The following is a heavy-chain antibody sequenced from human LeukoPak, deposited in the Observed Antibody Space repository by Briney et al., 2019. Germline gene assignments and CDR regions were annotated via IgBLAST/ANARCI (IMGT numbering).Heavy chain of an antibody. Sequence: PGGSLRLSCAASGFTFSSSWMHWVCQAPEKGLEWVADIKCDGSEKYYVDSVKGRLTISRDNAKNSLYLQVNSLGAEDMTVYYYDSSGYPVGPDAFDIWGQGTMVTVSS. CDR2: IKCDGSEK. J-gene: IGHJ3*02. CDR3: DSSGYPVGPDAFDI. D-gene: IGHD3-22*01. CDR1: GFTFSSSW. V-gene: IGHV3-52*01.